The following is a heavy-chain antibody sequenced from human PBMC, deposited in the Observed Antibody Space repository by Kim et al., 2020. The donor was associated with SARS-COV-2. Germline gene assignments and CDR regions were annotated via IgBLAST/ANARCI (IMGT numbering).Heavy chain of an antibody. CDR2: MNPNSGNT. J-gene: IGHJ5*02. V-gene: IGHV1-8*01. CDR1: GYTFTTHD. Sequence: ASVKVSCKASGYTFTTHDINWVRQATGEGLEWMGWMNPNSGNTGYAQKFQGRVTMTRNTSITTAYMELSSLRSEDTAVYYCARDRTGGRGFDPWGQGTLVTVSS. D-gene: IGHD1-26*01. CDR3: ARDRTGGRGFDP.